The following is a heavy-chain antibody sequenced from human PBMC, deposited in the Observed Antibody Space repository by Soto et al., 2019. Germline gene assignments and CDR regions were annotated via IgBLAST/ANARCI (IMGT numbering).Heavy chain of an antibody. CDR2: IYYSGIT. D-gene: IGHD3-16*02. V-gene: IGHV4-59*12. CDR3: ARGRGSYLA. Sequence: PSETLSLTCTVSGGSISSYYWSWIRQPPGKGLEWIGYIYYSGITDYNPSLKSRVTISVDTPKNQFSLKLSSVTAADTAVYYCARGRGSYLAWGQGTLVTVSS. J-gene: IGHJ5*02. CDR1: GGSISSYY.